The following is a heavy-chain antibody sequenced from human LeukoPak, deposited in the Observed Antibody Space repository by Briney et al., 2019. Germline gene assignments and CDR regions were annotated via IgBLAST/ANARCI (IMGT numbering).Heavy chain of an antibody. CDR2: INTNTGNP. Sequence: GASVKVSRKASGYTFTSYAMNWVRQAPGQGLEWMGWINTNTGNPTYAQGLTGRFVFSLDTSVSTAYLQISSLKAEDTAVYYCAREAQQLVVAGWFDPWGQGTLVTVSS. CDR3: AREAQQLVVAGWFDP. CDR1: GYTFTSYA. V-gene: IGHV7-4-1*02. J-gene: IGHJ5*02. D-gene: IGHD6-13*01.